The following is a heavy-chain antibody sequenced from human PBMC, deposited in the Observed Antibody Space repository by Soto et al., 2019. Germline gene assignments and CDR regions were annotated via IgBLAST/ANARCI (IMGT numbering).Heavy chain of an antibody. J-gene: IGHJ6*02. D-gene: IGHD2-2*02. CDR2: IYHSGST. CDR1: GGSISSGGYS. CDR3: ARASPTAAILNYYYGMDA. Sequence: SETLSLTCAVSGGSISSGGYSWSWIRQPPGKGLEWIGYIYHSGSTYYNPSLKSRVTISVDRSKNQFSLKLSSVTAADTAVYYCARASPTAAILNYYYGMDAWGQGTTVTVSS. V-gene: IGHV4-30-2*01.